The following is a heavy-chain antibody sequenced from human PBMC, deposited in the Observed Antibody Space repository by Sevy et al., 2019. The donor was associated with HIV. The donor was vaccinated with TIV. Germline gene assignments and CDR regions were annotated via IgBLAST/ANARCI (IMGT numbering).Heavy chain of an antibody. V-gene: IGHV3-23*01. CDR1: GFTFSSYA. CDR2: ISGSGGST. D-gene: IGHD6-19*01. J-gene: IGHJ4*02. Sequence: GGYLRLSCAASGFTFSSYAMSWVRQAPGKGLEWVSAISGSGGSTYYADSVKGRFTISRDNSKNTLYLQMNSLRAEDTAIYYCPIVAGKHFDYWGQGTLVTVSS. CDR3: PIVAGKHFDY.